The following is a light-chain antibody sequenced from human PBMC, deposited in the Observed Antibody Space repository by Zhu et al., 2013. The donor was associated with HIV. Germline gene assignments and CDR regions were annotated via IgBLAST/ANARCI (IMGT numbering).Light chain of an antibody. Sequence: DIQMTQSPSSLSASVGDRVTITCRASQSIDSYLHWYQQKPGKAPNLLIYAASSLQSGVPSRFSGSGSGTEFTLTISSLQPDDLGTYYCQQYHTYTFGQGTKLDFK. CDR3: QQYHTYT. V-gene: IGKV1-39*01. CDR2: AAS. J-gene: IGKJ2*01. CDR1: QSIDSY.